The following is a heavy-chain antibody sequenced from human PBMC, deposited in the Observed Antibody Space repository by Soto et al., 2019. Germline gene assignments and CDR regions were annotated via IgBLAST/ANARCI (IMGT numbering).Heavy chain of an antibody. V-gene: IGHV3-49*01. CDR1: GFSFGDYA. Sequence: EVQVVESGGDLVQAGRSLRLSCTASGFSFGDYAMSWFRQAPGKGPEWVALIRNKAFGGTTEYAASVKGRFTISGDGSGSIVYLHMNSLKVEDTAVYYCAREGCFGNSCYVGGFNYWGQGTLVTVSS. J-gene: IGHJ4*02. D-gene: IGHD2-2*01. CDR2: IRNKAFGGTT. CDR3: AREGCFGNSCYVGGFNY.